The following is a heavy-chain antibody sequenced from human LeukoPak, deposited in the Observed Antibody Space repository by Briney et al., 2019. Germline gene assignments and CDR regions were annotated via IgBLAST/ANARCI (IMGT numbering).Heavy chain of an antibody. J-gene: IGHJ4*02. D-gene: IGHD3-9*01. V-gene: IGHV3-23*01. CDR2: ISGSGGST. CDR3: AKNVLRYFDWWDY. Sequence: PGGSLRLSCAASGFIFSSYATSWVRQAPGKGLEWVSAISGSGGSTYYADSVKGRFTISRDNSKNTLYLLMNSLRAEDTAVYYCAKNVLRYFDWWDYWGQGTLVTVSS. CDR1: GFIFSSYA.